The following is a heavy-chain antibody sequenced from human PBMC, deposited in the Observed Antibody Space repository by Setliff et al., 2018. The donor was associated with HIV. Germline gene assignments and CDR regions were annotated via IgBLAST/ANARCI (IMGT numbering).Heavy chain of an antibody. CDR1: DDPISSYY. D-gene: IGHD3-3*02. V-gene: IGHV4-4*07. Sequence: SETLSLTCYVTDDPISSYYWSWVRQPAGKGLEWIGRLYVSGDTNYNPSLKSRVTMSLGTSKKHFSLNLKSVTAADTAVYYCARITIFVPGDPYFYGMDVWGQGTTVTVSS. J-gene: IGHJ6*02. CDR3: ARITIFVPGDPYFYGMDV. CDR2: LYVSGDT.